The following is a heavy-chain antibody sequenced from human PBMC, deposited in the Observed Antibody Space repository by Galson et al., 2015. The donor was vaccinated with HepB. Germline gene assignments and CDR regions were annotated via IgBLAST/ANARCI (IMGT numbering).Heavy chain of an antibody. CDR2: IYCDDDK. CDR3: ARLIVEVISNNWFDP. D-gene: IGHD2-21*01. J-gene: IGHJ5*02. CDR1: GFSLSTSGVG. Sequence: PALVKPTQTLTLTCTFSGFSLSTSGVGVGWIRQPPGRALEWLALIYCDDDKRYSPSLKSRLTITKDTSKNQVVLTMTNMDPVDTATYYCARLIVEVISNNWFDPWGQGTLVTVSS. V-gene: IGHV2-5*02.